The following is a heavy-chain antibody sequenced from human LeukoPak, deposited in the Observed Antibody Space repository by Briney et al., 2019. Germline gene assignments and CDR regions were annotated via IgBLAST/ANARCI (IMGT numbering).Heavy chain of an antibody. J-gene: IGHJ4*02. CDR2: ISSSGSTI. V-gene: IGHV3-48*03. D-gene: IGHD5-18*01. CDR3: AREPSQLWIDN. CDR1: GFTFSSYE. Sequence: GGSLRLSCAASGFTFSSYEMNWVRQAPGKGLEWVSYISSSGSTIYYADSVKGRFTISRDNAKNSLYLQISSLRGEDSAVYYCAREPSQLWIDNWGQGTRVIVSS.